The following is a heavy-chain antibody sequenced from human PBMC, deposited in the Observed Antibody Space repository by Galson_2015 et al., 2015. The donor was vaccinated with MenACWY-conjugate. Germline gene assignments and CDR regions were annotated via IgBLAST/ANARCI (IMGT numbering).Heavy chain of an antibody. J-gene: IGHJ1*01. CDR2: INPNSGGT. D-gene: IGHD2-15*01. Sequence: SVKVSCKASGYTFTGYYMHWVRQAPGQGLEWMGWINPNSGGTNYAQKFQGWVTMTRDTSISTAYMELSRLRSDDTAVYYCARGPASVVVVAASSQEYFQHWGQGTLVTVSS. V-gene: IGHV1-2*04. CDR1: GYTFTGYY. CDR3: ARGPASVVVVAASSQEYFQH.